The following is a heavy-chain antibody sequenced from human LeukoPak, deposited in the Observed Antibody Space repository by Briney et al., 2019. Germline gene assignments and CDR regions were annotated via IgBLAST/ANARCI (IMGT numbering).Heavy chain of an antibody. Sequence: SETLSLTCTVSGGSISGYHWSWIRQPAGKGLEWIGRVYTSGRVNYNPSLKSRVTMSVDTPKNQFSLNLTSVTAADTAVYYCARVTGNNWFDPWGQGTLVTVSS. CDR1: GGSISGYH. J-gene: IGHJ5*02. CDR3: ARVTGNNWFDP. CDR2: VYTSGRV. V-gene: IGHV4-4*07.